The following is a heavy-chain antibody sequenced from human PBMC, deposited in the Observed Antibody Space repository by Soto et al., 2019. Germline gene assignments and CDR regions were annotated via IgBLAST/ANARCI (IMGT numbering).Heavy chain of an antibody. CDR2: ISYDGRNK. J-gene: IGHJ6*02. CDR1: GFNFSSYA. CDR3: VRATDYCSGGTCYSSHDMDV. V-gene: IGHV3-30*04. D-gene: IGHD2-15*01. Sequence: SLRLSCAASGFNFSSYAMHWVRRAPGKGLEWVADISYDGRNKYYAHSVKGRFTISRDNSKNTLYLEMNSLRVEDTAVYHCVRATDYCSGGTCYSSHDMDVWGQGTTVTVS.